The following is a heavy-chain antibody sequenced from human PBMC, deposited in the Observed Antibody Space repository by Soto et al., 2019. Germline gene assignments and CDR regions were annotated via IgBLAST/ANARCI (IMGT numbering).Heavy chain of an antibody. Sequence: EVQLLESGGGLVQPGGTLRLSCAASGFTFSSYAMSWVRQAPRTGLELVSSISGSGGSTYYADSVKASFTISRDNSKNKLYLQMNSIRAEDTAVYYCAKGSSSWYVDYMDVLGKGTTVTGSS. CDR3: AKGSSSWYVDYMDV. J-gene: IGHJ6*03. V-gene: IGHV3-23*01. CDR2: ISGSGGST. CDR1: GFTFSSYA. D-gene: IGHD6-13*01.